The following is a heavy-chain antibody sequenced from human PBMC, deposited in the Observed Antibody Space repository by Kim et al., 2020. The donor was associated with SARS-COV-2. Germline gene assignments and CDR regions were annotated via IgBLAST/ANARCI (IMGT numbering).Heavy chain of an antibody. CDR1: GFTFSSYA. CDR2: ISYDGSNK. D-gene: IGHD2-15*01. J-gene: IGHJ4*02. Sequence: GGSLRLSCAASGFTFSSYAMHWVRQAPGKGLEWVAVISYDGSNKYYADSVKGRFTISRDNSKNTLYLQMNSLRAEDTAVYYCARGGIVVVVAATNYFDYWGQGTLVTVSS. CDR3: ARGGIVVVVAATNYFDY. V-gene: IGHV3-30*04.